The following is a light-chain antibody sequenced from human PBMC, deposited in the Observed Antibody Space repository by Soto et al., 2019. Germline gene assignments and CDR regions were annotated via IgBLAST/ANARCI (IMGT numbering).Light chain of an antibody. Sequence: DIQMTQSPSSVSASVGDRVTVTCRASQGISSWLAWYQKKPGKAPKPLIYAASSLQSGGPSRFSGSGSGTDFTLTISSLQPEDCAIYFCQQANSFPITFGQGTRLEIK. CDR2: AAS. CDR3: QQANSFPIT. CDR1: QGISSW. V-gene: IGKV1-12*01. J-gene: IGKJ5*01.